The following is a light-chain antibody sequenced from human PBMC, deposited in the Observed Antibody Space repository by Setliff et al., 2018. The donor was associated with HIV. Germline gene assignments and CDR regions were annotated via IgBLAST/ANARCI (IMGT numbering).Light chain of an antibody. V-gene: IGLV2-14*03. CDR1: SSDVGSYNY. CDR2: DVT. Sequence: QSALTQPASVSGSPGQSITISCTGTSSDVGSYNYVSWYQQHPGKAPKLMIYDVTNRPSGVSNRFSASKSGNTASLTISGLQAEDEADYYCTSYTRNTTYVFGTGTKATVL. CDR3: TSYTRNTTYV. J-gene: IGLJ1*01.